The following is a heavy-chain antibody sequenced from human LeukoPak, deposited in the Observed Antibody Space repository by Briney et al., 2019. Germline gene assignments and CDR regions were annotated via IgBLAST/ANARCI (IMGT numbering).Heavy chain of an antibody. CDR1: GGSFSGYY. Sequence: PSETLSLTCAVYGGSFSGYYWSWIRQPPGKGPEWIGEINHSGSTNYNPSLRSRVTISVDTSKNQFSLKLSSVTAADTAVYYCARGVWYCSSTSCYSNWFDPWGQGTLVTVSS. J-gene: IGHJ5*02. CDR3: ARGVWYCSSTSCYSNWFDP. D-gene: IGHD2-2*01. V-gene: IGHV4-34*01. CDR2: INHSGST.